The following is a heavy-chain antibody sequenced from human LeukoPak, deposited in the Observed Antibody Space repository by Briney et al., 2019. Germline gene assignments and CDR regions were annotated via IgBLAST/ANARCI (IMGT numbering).Heavy chain of an antibody. Sequence: SGPTLVKPTQTLTLTCTFSGFSLSTSGVGVGWIRQPPGKALEWLSLIYWNDDKRYSPSLKSRLTITKDTSKNQVVLTMTNMDPVDTATYYCAHSRTTYGILTGYSHTEYFQHWGQGTLVTVSS. V-gene: IGHV2-5*01. J-gene: IGHJ1*01. D-gene: IGHD3-9*01. CDR1: GFSLSTSGVG. CDR3: AHSRTTYGILTGYSHTEYFQH. CDR2: IYWNDDK.